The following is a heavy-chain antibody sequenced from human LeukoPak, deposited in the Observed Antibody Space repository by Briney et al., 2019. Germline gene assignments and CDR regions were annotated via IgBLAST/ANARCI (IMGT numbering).Heavy chain of an antibody. CDR3: ARGQQLVKTD. V-gene: IGHV3-33*01. CDR1: GFNFSTYG. D-gene: IGHD6-13*01. CDR2: IWYDGSIK. J-gene: IGHJ4*02. Sequence: GGSLRLSCAASGFNFSTYGMHWVRRAPGKGLEWVAVIWYDGSIKNYADSVKGRFTISRDNSKDTVYLQMDSLRAEDTALYYCARGQQLVKTDWGQGTLVTVSS.